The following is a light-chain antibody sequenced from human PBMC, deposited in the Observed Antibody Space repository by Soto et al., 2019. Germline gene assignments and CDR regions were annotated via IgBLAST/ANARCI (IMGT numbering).Light chain of an antibody. J-gene: IGLJ2*01. CDR3: SSYTSSSTVI. V-gene: IGLV2-14*01. Sequence: QSALTQPASVSGSPGQSITISCTGTSSDVGGYNYISWYQQHPGKAPKFIIYDVSNRPSGVSNRFSGSRSGNTASLTISGLQAEDEADYYCSSYTSSSTVIFGGGTKLNVL. CDR1: SSDVGGYNY. CDR2: DVS.